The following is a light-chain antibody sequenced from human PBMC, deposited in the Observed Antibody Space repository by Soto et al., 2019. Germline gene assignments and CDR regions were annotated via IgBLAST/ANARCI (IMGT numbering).Light chain of an antibody. V-gene: IGKV1-5*01. CDR2: DAS. CDR3: QQYNSYST. Sequence: DIQMTQSPSTLSASVVYRGTIACRASQSISTWLAWYQQKPGKAPKLLIYDASSLESGVPSRFSGSGSGTEFTLTISSLQPEDFASYYCQQYNSYSTFGQGTKVDIK. CDR1: QSISTW. J-gene: IGKJ1*01.